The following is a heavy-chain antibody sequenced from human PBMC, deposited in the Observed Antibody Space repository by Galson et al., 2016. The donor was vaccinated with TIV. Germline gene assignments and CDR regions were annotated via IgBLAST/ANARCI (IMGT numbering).Heavy chain of an antibody. D-gene: IGHD3-22*01. CDR1: GVTFSYFA. CDR3: ARGRGIYDSSGYFLFDH. Sequence: SVKVSCKASGVTFSYFAFSWVRQAPGQGLEWMGGIVPMFGTTNYAQKFQGRVIISAGESTTTAYLELSSLRSEDTAVYYCARGRGIYDSSGYFLFDHWGQGTLVTVSS. J-gene: IGHJ5*02. V-gene: IGHV1-69*13. CDR2: IVPMFGTT.